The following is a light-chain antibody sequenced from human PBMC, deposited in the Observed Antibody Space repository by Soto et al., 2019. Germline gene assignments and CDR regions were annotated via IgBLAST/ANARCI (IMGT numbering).Light chain of an antibody. CDR3: QQYANSPRT. CDR2: DAS. CDR1: QTIGNNY. Sequence: DIVLTQSPGTLSLSPGERATLSCRASQTIGNNYLAWYQQKPGQAPRLLIHDASTRATGLPDRFSGSGSGTDFTLTITRLEPEDSAVYYCQQYANSPRTFGQGTNVEIK. V-gene: IGKV3-20*01. J-gene: IGKJ1*01.